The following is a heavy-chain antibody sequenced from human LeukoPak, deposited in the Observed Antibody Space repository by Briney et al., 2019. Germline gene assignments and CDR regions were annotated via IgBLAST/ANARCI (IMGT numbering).Heavy chain of an antibody. Sequence: ASVKVSCKASGYTFTTYAMHWVRQAPGQRLEWMGWINAGNGNTKYSQKSQGRVTITRDTSASTAYMELSSLRSEDTAVYYCARTYCSSTSCYNVDRWGQGTLVTVSS. J-gene: IGHJ4*02. CDR1: GYTFTTYA. D-gene: IGHD2-2*02. V-gene: IGHV1-3*01. CDR2: INAGNGNT. CDR3: ARTYCSSTSCYNVDR.